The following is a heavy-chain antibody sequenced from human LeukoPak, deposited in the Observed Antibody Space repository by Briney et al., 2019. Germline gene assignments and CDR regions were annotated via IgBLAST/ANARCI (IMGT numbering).Heavy chain of an antibody. D-gene: IGHD5-24*01. V-gene: IGHV3-21*01. CDR1: GFTFSTHS. Sequence: GGSLRLSCAAFGFTFSTHSMSWVRQAPGKRLEWVSSISSSSSHIYYADSMKGRFTVSRDNAKNSLFLQMNSLRAEDAAVYYCARDFRTQLDGYSPPYHFDYWGQGALVTVSS. CDR3: ARDFRTQLDGYSPPYHFDY. J-gene: IGHJ4*02. CDR2: ISSSSSHI.